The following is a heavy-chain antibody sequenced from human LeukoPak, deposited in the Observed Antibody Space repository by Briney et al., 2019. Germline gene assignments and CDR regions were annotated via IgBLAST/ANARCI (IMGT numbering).Heavy chain of an antibody. Sequence: GGSLRLSCAASGFTFSTYAMNWVRQAPGKGLEWVSYISSSRSTIYYADSVKGRFTISRDNAKNSLYLQMNSLRAEDTAVYYWASEPPSGWDNSNRFGPLGQGTLVTGSS. J-gene: IGHJ5*02. V-gene: IGHV3-48*04. CDR3: ASEPPSGWDNSNRFGP. CDR1: GFTFSTYA. CDR2: ISSSRSTI. D-gene: IGHD6-19*01.